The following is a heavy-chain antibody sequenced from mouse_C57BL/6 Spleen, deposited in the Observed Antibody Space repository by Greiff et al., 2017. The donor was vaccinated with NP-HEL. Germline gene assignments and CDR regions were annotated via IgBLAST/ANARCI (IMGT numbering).Heavy chain of an antibody. J-gene: IGHJ3*01. CDR2: ISYDGSN. V-gene: IGHV3-6*01. Sequence: EVKLMESGPGLVKPSQSLSLTCSVTGYSITSGYYWNWIRQFPGNKLEWMGYISYDGSNNYNPSLKNRISITRDTSKNQFFLKLNSVTTEDTATYYCARDPVDGYYVSAYWGQGTLVTVSA. D-gene: IGHD2-3*01. CDR1: GYSITSGYY. CDR3: ARDPVDGYYVSAY.